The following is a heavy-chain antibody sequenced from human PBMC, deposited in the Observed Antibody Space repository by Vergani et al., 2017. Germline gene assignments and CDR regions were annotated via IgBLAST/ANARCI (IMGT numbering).Heavy chain of an antibody. CDR3: ARSKYSSGAFDY. D-gene: IGHD6-19*01. CDR1: GYTFTSYA. V-gene: IGHV1-3*01. J-gene: IGHJ4*02. Sequence: QVQLVQSGAEVKKPGASVKVSCKASGYTFTSYAMHWVRQAPGQRLEWMGWINAGNGNTKYSQKFQGRVTITRDTSASTAYMELSSLRSEDMAVYYCARSKYSSGAFDYWGQGTLVTVSS. CDR2: INAGNGNT.